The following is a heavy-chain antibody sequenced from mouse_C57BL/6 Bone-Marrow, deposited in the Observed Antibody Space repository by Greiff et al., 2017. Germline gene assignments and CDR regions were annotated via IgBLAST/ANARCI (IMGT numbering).Heavy chain of an antibody. CDR2: IDPENGDT. V-gene: IGHV14-4*01. CDR3: TLITTVVAPYYYAMDY. J-gene: IGHJ4*01. Sequence: EVQLQQSGAELVRPGASVKLSCTASGFNIKDDYMHWVKQRPEQGLEWIGWIDPENGDTEYASKFQGKATITADTSSNTAYLQLSSLTSEDTAVYYCTLITTVVAPYYYAMDYWCQGTSVTVSS. CDR1: GFNIKDDY. D-gene: IGHD1-1*01.